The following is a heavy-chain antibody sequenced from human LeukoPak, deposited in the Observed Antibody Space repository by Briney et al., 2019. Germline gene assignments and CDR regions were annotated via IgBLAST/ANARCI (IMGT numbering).Heavy chain of an antibody. D-gene: IGHD3-10*01. V-gene: IGHV2-70*11. CDR1: GFSLSTSGMC. CDR2: IDWDDDK. Sequence: SGPALVKPTQTLTLTCTFSGFSLSTSGMCVSWIRQPPGKALEWLARIDWDDDKYYITSLKTRLTISKDTSKNQVVLTMTNMDPVDTATYYCARIRIGSGSFDYWGQGTLVTVSS. CDR3: ARIRIGSGSFDY. J-gene: IGHJ4*02.